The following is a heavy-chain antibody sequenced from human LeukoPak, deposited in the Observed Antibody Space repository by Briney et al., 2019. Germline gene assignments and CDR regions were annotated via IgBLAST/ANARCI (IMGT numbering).Heavy chain of an antibody. J-gene: IGHJ4*02. D-gene: IGHD6-19*01. CDR3: ARGRVAVAGTRYFDY. CDR2: INHSGST. V-gene: IGHV4-34*01. CDR1: GGSFSGYY. Sequence: KPSETLSLTCAVYGGSFSGYYWSWIRQPPGKGLEWIGEINHSGSTNYNPSLKSRVTISVDTSKNQFSLKLSSVTAADTAVYYCARGRVAVAGTRYFDYWGQGTLVTVSS.